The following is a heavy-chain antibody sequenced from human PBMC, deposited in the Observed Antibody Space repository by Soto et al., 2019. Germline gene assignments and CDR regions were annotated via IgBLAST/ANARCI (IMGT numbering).Heavy chain of an antibody. Sequence: QSLSLTCTVSGGSISSGGYYWSWIRQHPGKGLEWIGYIYYSGSTYYNPSLKSRVTISVDTSKNQFSLKLSSVTAADTAVYYCARGQDYYDSSGYRGGYSWFDPWGQGTLVTAPQ. CDR3: ARGQDYYDSSGYRGGYSWFDP. J-gene: IGHJ5*02. V-gene: IGHV4-31*03. CDR1: GGSISSGGYY. CDR2: IYYSGST. D-gene: IGHD3-22*01.